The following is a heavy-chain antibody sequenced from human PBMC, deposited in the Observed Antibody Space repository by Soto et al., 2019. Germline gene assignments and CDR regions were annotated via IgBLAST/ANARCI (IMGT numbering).Heavy chain of an antibody. CDR3: ARERLSAFDI. V-gene: IGHV3-30*03. J-gene: IGHJ3*02. CDR2: ISSDGSNK. Sequence: GGSLRLSCAASGFTFGTYDMYWVRQAPGKGLEWVAVISSDGSNKYYADSVKGRFTISRDNSKNTLYLQMNSLRAEDTAVYYCARERLSAFDIWGQGTMVTVSS. CDR1: GFTFGTYD.